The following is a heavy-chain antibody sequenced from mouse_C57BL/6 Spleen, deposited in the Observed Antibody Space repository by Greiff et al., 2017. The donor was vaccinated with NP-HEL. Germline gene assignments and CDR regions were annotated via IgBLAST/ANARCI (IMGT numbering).Heavy chain of an antibody. Sequence: VQLKESGGGLVKPGGSLKLSCAASGFTFSSYAMSWVRQTPEKRLEWVATISDGGSYTYYPDNVKGRFTISRDNAKNNLYLQMSHLKSEDTAMYYCARGEDYYYAMDYWGQGTSVTVSS. CDR2: ISDGGSYT. V-gene: IGHV5-4*01. CDR1: GFTFSSYA. J-gene: IGHJ4*01. CDR3: ARGEDYYYAMDY.